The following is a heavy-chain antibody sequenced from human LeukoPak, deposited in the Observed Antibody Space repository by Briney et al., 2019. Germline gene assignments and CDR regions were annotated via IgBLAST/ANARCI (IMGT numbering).Heavy chain of an antibody. V-gene: IGHV4-59*12. J-gene: IGHJ3*02. CDR3: ARDINRSGAFDI. CDR1: GGSISSYY. D-gene: IGHD2/OR15-2a*01. Sequence: SETLSLTCTVSGGSISSYYWSWIRQPPGKGLEWIGYIYYSGSTNYSPSLKSRVTISVDTSKNQFSLKLSSVTAADTAVYYCARDINRSGAFDIWGQGTMVTVSS. CDR2: IYYSGST.